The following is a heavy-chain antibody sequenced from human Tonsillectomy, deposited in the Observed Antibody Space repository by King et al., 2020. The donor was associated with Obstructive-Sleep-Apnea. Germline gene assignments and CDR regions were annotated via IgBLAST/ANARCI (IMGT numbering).Heavy chain of an antibody. V-gene: IGHV4-59*01. D-gene: IGHD3-10*01. Sequence: VQLQESGPVLVKPSETLSLTCTVSGGSISTYYWSWLRQPPGKILELIGYIYYSVSSNYNPSLKRRVSISVDTSKNQFSLKPTSVTAADTAVYYCARSPYGSGIIDYFDPWGQGTLVTVSS. CDR1: GGSISTYY. CDR3: ARSPYGSGIIDYFDP. CDR2: IYYSVSS. J-gene: IGHJ5*02.